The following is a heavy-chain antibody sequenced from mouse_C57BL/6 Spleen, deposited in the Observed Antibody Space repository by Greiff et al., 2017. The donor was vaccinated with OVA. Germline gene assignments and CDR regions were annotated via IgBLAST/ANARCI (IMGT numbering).Heavy chain of an antibody. D-gene: IGHD2-1*01. V-gene: IGHV2-2*01. Sequence: VQLQQSGPGLVQPSQSLSITCTVSGFSLTSYGVYWVRQSPGKGLEWLGVIWSGGSTDYNAAFISRLSISKDNSKSQVFFKMNSLQAADTAIYYCARAYGNNRVYAMDYWGQGTSVTVSS. CDR2: IWSGGST. CDR3: ARAYGNNRVYAMDY. J-gene: IGHJ4*01. CDR1: GFSLTSYG.